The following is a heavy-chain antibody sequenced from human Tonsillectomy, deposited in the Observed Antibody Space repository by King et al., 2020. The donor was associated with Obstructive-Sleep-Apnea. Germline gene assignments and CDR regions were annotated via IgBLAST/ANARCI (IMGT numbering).Heavy chain of an antibody. Sequence: VQLQESGPGLVKPSETLSLTCTVSGGSISSYYWSWIRQPPGKGLEWIGYIYYSGSTNYNPSLDSRVTISVDTSKNQFSLKLSSVTAADTAVYYCARTYSSGWYWHFDLWGRGTLVTVSS. V-gene: IGHV4-59*08. CDR3: ARTYSSGWYWHFDL. CDR1: GGSISSYY. CDR2: IYYSGST. J-gene: IGHJ2*01. D-gene: IGHD6-19*01.